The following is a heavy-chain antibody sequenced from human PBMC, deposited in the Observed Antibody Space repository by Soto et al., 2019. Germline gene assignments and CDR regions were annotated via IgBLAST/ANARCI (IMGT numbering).Heavy chain of an antibody. V-gene: IGHV4-59*01. J-gene: IGHJ4*02. CDR1: GDSISSYY. Sequence: QVQLQESGPRLVKPSETLSLTCTVSGDSISSYYWTWIRQPPGKGLEYIGYIYYCGRTYYNPSLKSRVTRSVDTSKNQFSLKLSSVTAADTAVYYCARGHLGITTTGTWYDFDYWGQGTLVTVSS. D-gene: IGHD2-15*01. CDR2: IYYCGRT. CDR3: ARGHLGITTTGTWYDFDY.